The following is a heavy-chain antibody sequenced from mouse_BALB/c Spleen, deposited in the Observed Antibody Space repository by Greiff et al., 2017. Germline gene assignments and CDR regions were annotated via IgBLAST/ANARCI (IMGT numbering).Heavy chain of an antibody. CDR3: ARHEGSYYWYFDV. CDR2: ISNGGGST. J-gene: IGHJ1*01. Sequence: EVHLVESGGGLVQPGGSLKLSCAASGFTFSSYTMSWVRQTPEKRLEWVAYISNGGGSTYYPDTVKGRFTISRDNAKNTLYLQMSSLKSEDTAMYYCARHEGSYYWYFDVWGAGTTVTVSS. CDR1: GFTFSSYT. V-gene: IGHV5-12-2*01.